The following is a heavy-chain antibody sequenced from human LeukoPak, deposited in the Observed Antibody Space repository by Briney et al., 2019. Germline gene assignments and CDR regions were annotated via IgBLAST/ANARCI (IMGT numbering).Heavy chain of an antibody. J-gene: IGHJ4*02. CDR2: INERGDIT. CDR1: GFTFSRHP. CDR3: ARGDDISPGRVLEY. Sequence: GGSLRLSCVASGFTFSRHPMSWVRQAPGNGLELVSAINERGDITKYADSVMRRFTISRDSSKNTLYLQMNSLRAEDTAVYYRARGDDISPGRVLEYWGRGTLVTVSS. D-gene: IGHD3-9*01. V-gene: IGHV3-23*01.